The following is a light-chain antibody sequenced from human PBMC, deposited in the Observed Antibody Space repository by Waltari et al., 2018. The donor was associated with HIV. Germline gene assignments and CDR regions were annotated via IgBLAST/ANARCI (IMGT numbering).Light chain of an antibody. J-gene: IGKJ1*01. V-gene: IGKV1-5*03. CDR2: EAS. CDR1: QSISVW. CDR3: QQYDSFPWT. Sequence: DIQMTQSPSTLSASIGDRVTITCRASQSISVWLAWYHQKPGQAPKLLIYEASNLESGVPSRFSGTGSGTEFTLTISSLQPDDSATFYCQQYDSFPWTFGQGTKVGIK.